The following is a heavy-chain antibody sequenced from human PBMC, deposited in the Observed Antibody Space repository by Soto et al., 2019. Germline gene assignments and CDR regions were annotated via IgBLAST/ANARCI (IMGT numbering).Heavy chain of an antibody. D-gene: IGHD3-3*01. CDR3: ARDRPWGGYGYYYYYGMDV. J-gene: IGHJ6*02. Sequence: PSQTLSLTCAISGDSVSSNSAAWNWIRQSPSRGLEWLGRTYYRSKWYNDYAVSVKSRITINPDTSKNQFSLQLNSVTPEDTAVYYCARDRPWGGYGYYYYYGMDVWGQGTTVTVSS. CDR2: TYYRSKWYN. V-gene: IGHV6-1*01. CDR1: GDSVSSNSAA.